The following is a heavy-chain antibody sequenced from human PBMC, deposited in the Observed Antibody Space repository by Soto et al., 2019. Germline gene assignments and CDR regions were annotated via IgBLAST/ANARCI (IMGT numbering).Heavy chain of an antibody. CDR1: GYTLTELS. Sequence: QVQLVQSGAEVKKPGASVKVSCKVSGYTLTELSMHWVRQAPGKGLEWMGGFDPEDGETIYAQKFQGRVTMTEDTSTDTAYMELRSLRSEDTAVYYCATTAKDNYDILTGTFFYYFDYWGQGTLVTVSS. V-gene: IGHV1-24*01. CDR2: FDPEDGET. CDR3: ATTAKDNYDILTGTFFYYFDY. D-gene: IGHD3-9*01. J-gene: IGHJ4*02.